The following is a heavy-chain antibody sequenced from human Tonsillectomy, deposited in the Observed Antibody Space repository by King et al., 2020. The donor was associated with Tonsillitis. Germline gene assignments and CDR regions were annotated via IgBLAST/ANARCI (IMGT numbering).Heavy chain of an antibody. D-gene: IGHD3-22*01. CDR3: VRVVHPSSGYSHY. CDR2: IYPGDSET. V-gene: IGHV5-51*01. J-gene: IGHJ4*02. CDR1: GYRFPSYW. Sequence: QLVQSGAEVKKPGESLKISCKGSGYRFPSYWIGWVRQMPGKGLEWMGIIYPGDSETRYSPSFQGQVTISADKSITTAFLQWSSLKASDTAMYYCVRVVHPSSGYSHYRGQGTLVTVSS.